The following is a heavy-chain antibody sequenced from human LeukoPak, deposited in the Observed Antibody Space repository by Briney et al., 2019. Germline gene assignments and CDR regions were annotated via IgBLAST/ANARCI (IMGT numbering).Heavy chain of an antibody. D-gene: IGHD4-11*01. CDR1: GYTFTTYA. J-gene: IGHJ4*02. Sequence: ASVKVSCKASGYTFTTYAIHWVRQAPGQRLEWMGWIKPGNGNTKYSQEFQGRVTITRDTSANTVYMELSSLRFEDTAFYHCARFETHDYSLDYWGQGILVTVSS. CDR3: ARFETHDYSLDY. V-gene: IGHV1-3*01. CDR2: IKPGNGNT.